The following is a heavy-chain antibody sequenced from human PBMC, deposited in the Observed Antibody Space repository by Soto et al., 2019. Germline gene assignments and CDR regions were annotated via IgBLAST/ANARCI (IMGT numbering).Heavy chain of an antibody. Sequence: QVQLQESGPGLVKPSQTLSLTCTVSGGSISSGGYYWSWIRQHPGKGLEWIGYIYYSGSTYYNPPLKRRVTISVDTSKNQCSLKLSSVTAADTAVYYCARAGRGYQLLQIHYYYYGMDVWGQGTTVTVSS. CDR3: ARAGRGYQLLQIHYYYYGMDV. D-gene: IGHD2-2*01. J-gene: IGHJ6*02. CDR1: GGSISSGGYY. CDR2: IYYSGST. V-gene: IGHV4-31*03.